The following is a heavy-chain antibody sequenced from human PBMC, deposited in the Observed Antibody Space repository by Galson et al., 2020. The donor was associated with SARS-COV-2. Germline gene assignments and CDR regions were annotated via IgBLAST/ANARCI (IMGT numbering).Heavy chain of an antibody. CDR3: ARGAPLYGGKAFDWYFDL. D-gene: IGHD4-17*01. CDR2: ISSSSSTI. CDR1: GFTFSSYS. Sequence: GGSLRLSCAASGFTFSSYSMNWVRQAPGKGLEWVSYISSSSSTIYYADSVKGRFTISRDNAKNSLYLQMNSLRDEDTAVYYCARGAPLYGGKAFDWYFDLWGRGTLVTVSS. V-gene: IGHV3-48*02. J-gene: IGHJ2*01.